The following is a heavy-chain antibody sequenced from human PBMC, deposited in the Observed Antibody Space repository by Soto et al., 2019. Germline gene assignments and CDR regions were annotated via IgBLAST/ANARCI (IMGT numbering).Heavy chain of an antibody. CDR3: ARGPTDYYDNSANYFLDY. V-gene: IGHV1-18*01. Sequence: QVQLVPSGAEVNKPGASVKVSCKASGYSFITYGVSWVRQAPGQGLDWLGWISTYNGNTRYAERLQGRGTLTTDTTTNTAYMELSNLRSDDTAVYYCARGPTDYYDNSANYFLDYWGQGTLVTVSS. CDR2: ISTYNGNT. J-gene: IGHJ4*02. CDR1: GYSFITYG. D-gene: IGHD3-22*01.